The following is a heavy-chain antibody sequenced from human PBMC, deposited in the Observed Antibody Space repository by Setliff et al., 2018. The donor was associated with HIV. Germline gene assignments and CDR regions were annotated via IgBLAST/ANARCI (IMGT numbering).Heavy chain of an antibody. Sequence: SVKVSCKASRGTFSSYGFNWVRQAPGQGLEWMGGIIPIASVPNYSQKFQDRLTITADESTTTVYMDMSSLRSEDTAQYYCARGPLYGYDRGYFDYWGQGTLVTVSS. CDR1: RGTFSSYG. CDR3: ARGPLYGYDRGYFDY. CDR2: IIPIASVP. V-gene: IGHV1-69*10. J-gene: IGHJ4*02. D-gene: IGHD5-12*01.